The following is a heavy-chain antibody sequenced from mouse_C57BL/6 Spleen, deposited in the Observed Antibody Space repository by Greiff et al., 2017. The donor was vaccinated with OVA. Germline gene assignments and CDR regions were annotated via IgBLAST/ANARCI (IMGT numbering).Heavy chain of an antibody. V-gene: IGHV14-2*01. CDR1: GFNIKDYY. J-gene: IGHJ2*01. Sequence: EVQHQASGAELVKPGASVKLSCTASGFNIKDYYMHWVKQRTEQGLEWIGMIDPEDGDTKYDPKFQGKATITADTSSNTAYLQLSSLTAEDTAGDYCASGGVLDYWGQGTTLTVSS. CDR2: IDPEDGDT. CDR3: ASGGVLDY.